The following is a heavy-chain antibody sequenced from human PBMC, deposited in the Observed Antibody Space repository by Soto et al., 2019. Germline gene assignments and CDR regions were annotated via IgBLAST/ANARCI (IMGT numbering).Heavy chain of an antibody. Sequence: SETLSLTCTVSGGSISSGDYYWSWIRQPPGKGLEWIGYIYYSGSTYYNPSLKSRVTISVDTSKNQFSLKLSSVTAADTAVYYCARAGITMIVPVGAFDIWGQGTMVTVSS. CDR3: ARAGITMIVPVGAFDI. CDR2: IYYSGST. V-gene: IGHV4-30-4*01. D-gene: IGHD3-22*01. CDR1: GGSISSGDYY. J-gene: IGHJ3*02.